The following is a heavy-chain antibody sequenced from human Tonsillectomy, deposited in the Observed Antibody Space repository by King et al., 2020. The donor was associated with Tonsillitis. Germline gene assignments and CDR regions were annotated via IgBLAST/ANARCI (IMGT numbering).Heavy chain of an antibody. CDR1: GGSISSSGYY. CDR3: ARDSVAFRGLFDY. J-gene: IGHJ4*02. CDR2: IYYSGST. D-gene: IGHD2-15*01. Sequence: QLQESGPGLVKPSQTLSLTCTVSGGSISSSGYYWSWIRQHPGKGLEWIGYIYYSGSTYYNPSLKSRVTISVDTSKNQFSLKLSSVTAADTAVYYCARDSVAFRGLFDYWGQGTLVTVSS. V-gene: IGHV4-31*03.